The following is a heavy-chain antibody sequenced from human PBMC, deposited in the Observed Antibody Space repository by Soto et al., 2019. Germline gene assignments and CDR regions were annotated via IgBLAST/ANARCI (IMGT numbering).Heavy chain of an antibody. Sequence: EVQLVETGGGWIQPGGSLKLSCAASGFTVSSTYMSWVRQAPGKGLEWVSVLYGGGTTYYAGSVKGRFTISRDNSENTLYLQLDSLRAEDTAVYYCARHPPTSSWPTALDYWGQGALVNVSS. V-gene: IGHV3-53*02. J-gene: IGHJ4*02. D-gene: IGHD6-13*01. CDR3: ARHPPTSSWPTALDY. CDR2: LYGGGTT. CDR1: GFTVSSTY.